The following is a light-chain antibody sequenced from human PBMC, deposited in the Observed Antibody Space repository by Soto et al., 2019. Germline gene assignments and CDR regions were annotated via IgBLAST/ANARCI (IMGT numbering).Light chain of an antibody. CDR3: QQYNNWPPRAWT. CDR2: GAS. J-gene: IGKJ1*01. Sequence: EIVMTQSPATLSVSPGERATLSCRASQSVSSKLAWYQQKPGQAPRLLIYGASTSATGIPARFSGSGSGPEFTLTISSLQSEDFAVYYCQQYNNWPPRAWTFGQGTKVEI. V-gene: IGKV3-15*01. CDR1: QSVSSK.